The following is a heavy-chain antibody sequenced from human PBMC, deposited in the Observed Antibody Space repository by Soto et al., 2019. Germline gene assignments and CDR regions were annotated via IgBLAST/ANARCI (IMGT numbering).Heavy chain of an antibody. CDR2: IYYSGST. CDR1: GGSISSYY. V-gene: IGHV4-59*01. Sequence: SETLSLTCTVSGGSISSYYWSWIRQPPGKGLEWIGYIYYSGSTNYNPSLKSRVTISVDTSKNQFSLKLSSVTAADTAVYYCARDQDCTNGVCYNNWFDPWGQGTLVTVSS. J-gene: IGHJ5*02. CDR3: ARDQDCTNGVCYNNWFDP. D-gene: IGHD2-8*01.